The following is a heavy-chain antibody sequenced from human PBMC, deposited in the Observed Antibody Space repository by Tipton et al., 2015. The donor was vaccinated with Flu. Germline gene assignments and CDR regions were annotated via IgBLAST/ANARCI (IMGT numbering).Heavy chain of an antibody. J-gene: IGHJ1*01. CDR2: INTDGSST. D-gene: IGHD2-2*01. CDR1: EFIFSTYW. V-gene: IGHV3-74*03. Sequence: SLRLSCAASEFIFSTYWMHWVRQAPGKGLEWVSRINTDGSSTTYADSVKGRFSMSRDSAKDTLYLQMNNLRAEDTAVYYCAREGGYCGTHTCYKYFQHWGQGTLVTVSS. CDR3: AREGGYCGTHTCYKYFQH.